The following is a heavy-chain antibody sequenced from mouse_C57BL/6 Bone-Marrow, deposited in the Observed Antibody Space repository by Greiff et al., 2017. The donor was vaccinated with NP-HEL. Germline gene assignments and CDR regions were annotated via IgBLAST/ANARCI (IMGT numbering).Heavy chain of an antibody. CDR2: IDPSDSET. D-gene: IGHD2-2*01. J-gene: IGHJ3*01. V-gene: IGHV1-52*01. Sequence: QVQLQQPGAELVRPGSSVKLSCKASGYTFTSYWMHWVKQRPIQGLEWIGNIDPSDSETHYNQKFKDKATLTVDKSSSTAYMQLSSLTSEDSAVYYCALRDGYDGGAWFAYWGQGTLVTVSA. CDR3: ALRDGYDGGAWFAY. CDR1: GYTFTSYW.